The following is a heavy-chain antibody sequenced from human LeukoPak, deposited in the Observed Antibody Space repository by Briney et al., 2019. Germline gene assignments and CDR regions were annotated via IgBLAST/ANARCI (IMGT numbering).Heavy chain of an antibody. CDR1: GFTVSSNY. CDR3: ARSPRDYDILTGRMGFYYGMDV. CDR2: IYSGGST. V-gene: IGHV3-53*01. Sequence: GSLRLSCAASGFTVSSNYMSWVRQAPGKGLEWVSVIYSGGSTYYADSVKGRFTISRDNSKNTLYLQMNSLRAEDTAVYYCARSPRDYDILTGRMGFYYGMDVWGKGTTVTVSS. D-gene: IGHD3-9*01. J-gene: IGHJ6*04.